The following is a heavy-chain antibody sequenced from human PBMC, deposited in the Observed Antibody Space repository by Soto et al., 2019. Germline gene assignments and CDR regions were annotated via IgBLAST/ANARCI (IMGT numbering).Heavy chain of an antibody. CDR3: ARGGITIFGKNYGMDV. J-gene: IGHJ6*02. CDR1: GGSFSGYY. CDR2: INHSGST. Sequence: NPSETLSLTCAVYGGSFSGYYWIWIRQPPGKGLEWIGEINHSGSTNYNPSLKSRVTISVDTSKNQFSLKLSSVTAADTAVYYCARGGITIFGKNYGMDVWGQGTTVTVSS. D-gene: IGHD3-9*01. V-gene: IGHV4-34*01.